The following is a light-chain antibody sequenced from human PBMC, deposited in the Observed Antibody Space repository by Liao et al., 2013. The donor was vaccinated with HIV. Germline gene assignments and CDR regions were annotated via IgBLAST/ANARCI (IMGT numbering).Light chain of an antibody. V-gene: IGLV3-1*01. Sequence: SYELTQPPSVSVFSGQTASISCSGDNLGEKSASWYQQRPGQSPVLVIYQDNKRPSGIPERFSGSNYGNTATLTISGTQAMDEADYYCQAWDSSTAYVFGTGTKVTVL. CDR2: QDN. J-gene: IGLJ1*01. CDR3: QAWDSSTAYV. CDR1: NLGEKS.